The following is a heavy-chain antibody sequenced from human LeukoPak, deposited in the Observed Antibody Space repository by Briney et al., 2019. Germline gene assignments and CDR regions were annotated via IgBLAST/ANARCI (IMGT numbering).Heavy chain of an antibody. Sequence: GGSLKLSRAASGFTFSSYSMNWVRQAPGKGLEWVSSISSSSSYIYYADSVKGRFTVSRDNAKNSLYLQMNSLRAEDTAVYYCARDRAYSSGWHSDAFDIWGQGTMVTVSS. D-gene: IGHD6-19*01. CDR3: ARDRAYSSGWHSDAFDI. J-gene: IGHJ3*02. CDR2: ISSSSSYI. CDR1: GFTFSSYS. V-gene: IGHV3-21*01.